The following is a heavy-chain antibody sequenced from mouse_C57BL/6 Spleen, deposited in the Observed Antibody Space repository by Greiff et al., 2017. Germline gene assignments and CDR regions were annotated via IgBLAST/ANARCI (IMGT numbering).Heavy chain of an antibody. CDR3: ARQVPYVYYFDY. V-gene: IGHV5-9*01. J-gene: IGHJ2*01. CDR2: ISGGGGNT. CDR1: GFTFSSYT. Sequence: EVKVVESGGGLVKPGGSLKLSCAASGFTFSSYTMSWVRQTPEKRLEWVATISGGGGNTYYPDSVKGRFTISRDNAKNTLYLQLSSLRSEDTALYYCARQVPYVYYFDYWGQGTTLTVSS. D-gene: IGHD1-1*01.